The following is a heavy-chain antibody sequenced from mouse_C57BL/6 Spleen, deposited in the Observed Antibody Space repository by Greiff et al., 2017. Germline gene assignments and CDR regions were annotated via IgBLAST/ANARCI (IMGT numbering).Heavy chain of an antibody. D-gene: IGHD2-3*01. CDR3: ARYGYYIFDY. CDR2: IDPSASYT. CDR1: GYTFTSYW. J-gene: IGHJ2*01. Sequence: QVQLQQPGAELVKPGASVKLSCKASGYTFTSYWMQWVKQRPGQGLEWIGEIDPSASYTNYNQKFKGKATLTVDTSSSTAYMQLSSLTSEDSAVYYCARYGYYIFDYWGQGTTLTVSS. V-gene: IGHV1-50*01.